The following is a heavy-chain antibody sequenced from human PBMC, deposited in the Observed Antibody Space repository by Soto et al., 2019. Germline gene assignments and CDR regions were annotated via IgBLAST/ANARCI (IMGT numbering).Heavy chain of an antibody. D-gene: IGHD3-16*01. J-gene: IGHJ6*02. CDR2: IYFSGST. Sequence: PSETLSLTCTVSGGSSGRGGYYWGWFRQPPGKGLEWIGSIYFSGSTSYNPSLKSRVTMSVDTSKNQLSLKVGSVTAADTAVYYYARHKGGYYSGVDVWGQGTTVTVSS. V-gene: IGHV4-39*01. CDR1: GGSSGRGGYY. CDR3: ARHKGGYYSGVDV.